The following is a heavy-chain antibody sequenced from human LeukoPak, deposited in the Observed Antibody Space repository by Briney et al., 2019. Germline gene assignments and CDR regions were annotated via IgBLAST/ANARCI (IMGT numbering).Heavy chain of an antibody. Sequence: KAGGSLRLSCAASGFTFSSYSMNWVRQAPGKGLEWVSSISSSSSYIYYADSVKGRFTISRDNAMNSLYLQMNSLRAEDTAVYYCARDYYDSSGYYYEYYFDYWGQGTLVTVSS. CDR2: ISSSSSYI. D-gene: IGHD3-22*01. J-gene: IGHJ4*02. CDR3: ARDYYDSSGYYYEYYFDY. CDR1: GFTFSSYS. V-gene: IGHV3-21*01.